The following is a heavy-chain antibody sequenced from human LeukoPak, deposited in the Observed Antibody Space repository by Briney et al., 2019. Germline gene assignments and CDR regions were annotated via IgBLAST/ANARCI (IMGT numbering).Heavy chain of an antibody. CDR3: ARFAGGHFDY. CDR2: TYYRSKWYN. D-gene: IGHD2-8*02. V-gene: IGHV6-1*01. CDR1: GNSVSSNSAG. Sequence: SQTLSLTCAISGNSVSSNSAGWNWIRQSPLRGLEWLGRTYYRSKWYNDYAVSVKSRITINPDTSKNQFSLQLNSVTPEDTAVYFCARFAGGHFDYWGQGTLVAVSS. J-gene: IGHJ4*02.